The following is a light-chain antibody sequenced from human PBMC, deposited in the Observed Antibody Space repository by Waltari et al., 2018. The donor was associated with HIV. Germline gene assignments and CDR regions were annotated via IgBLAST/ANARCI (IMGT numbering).Light chain of an antibody. CDR2: EDK. CDR3: QSYDSSNHVV. Sequence: NFMLTQAHSVSASPGKTVTISYTRSSGSIASNFVHWYQQHPGSAPTIVIYEDKERPSGVPDRFSGSIDSSSNSASLTISGLKTEDEADYYCQSYDSSNHVVFGGGTKLTVL. CDR1: SGSIASNF. J-gene: IGLJ2*01. V-gene: IGLV6-57*03.